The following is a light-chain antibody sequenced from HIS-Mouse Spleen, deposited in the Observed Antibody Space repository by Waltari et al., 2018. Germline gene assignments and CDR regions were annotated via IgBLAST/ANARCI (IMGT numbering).Light chain of an antibody. CDR3: QAWDSSYSV. CDR1: KLGDKY. V-gene: IGLV3-1*01. CDR2: QDS. Sequence: SYELTQPPSVSVSPGQTASITCSGDKLGDKYACWYQQEPGQSPVLVIYQDSKRPSGIPERFSGSHSGNTATLTISGTQAMDEADYYCQAWDSSYSVFGGGTKLTVL. J-gene: IGLJ2*01.